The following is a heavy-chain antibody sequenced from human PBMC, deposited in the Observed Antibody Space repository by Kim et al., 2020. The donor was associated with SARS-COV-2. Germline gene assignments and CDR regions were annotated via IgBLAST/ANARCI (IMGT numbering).Heavy chain of an antibody. D-gene: IGHD4-17*01. CDR2: ISLYNGDT. J-gene: IGHJ4*02. CDR3: TRIRYGFNLLDY. V-gene: IGHV1-18*01. Sequence: ASVKVSCKTFGYTFSHYGISWVRQAPGQGLEWMGWISLYNGDTKYAQKLQGRVTMTTDKSTSTAYMELRSLRSDDTAVYYCTRIRYGFNLLDYWGQGTLVTVSS. CDR1: GYTFSHYG.